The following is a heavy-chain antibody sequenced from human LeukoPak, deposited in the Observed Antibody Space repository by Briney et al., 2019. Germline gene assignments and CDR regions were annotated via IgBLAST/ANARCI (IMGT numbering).Heavy chain of an antibody. CDR3: AREGNVLRYFDWLPYYYYGMDV. V-gene: IGHV3-7*03. CDR2: IKQDGSEK. Sequence: GGSLRLSCAASGFTFSSYWMNWVRQAPGKGLEWVANIKQDGSEKYYVDSVKGRFTISRDNAKNSLYLQMNSLRAEDTAVYYCAREGNVLRYFDWLPYYYYGMDVWGQGTTVTVSS. D-gene: IGHD3-9*01. J-gene: IGHJ6*02. CDR1: GFTFSSYW.